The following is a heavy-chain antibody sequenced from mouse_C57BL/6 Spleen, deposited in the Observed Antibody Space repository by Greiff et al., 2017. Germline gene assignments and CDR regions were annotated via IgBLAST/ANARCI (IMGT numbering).Heavy chain of an antibody. CDR3: ARQETPYWYFDV. J-gene: IGHJ1*03. CDR1: GFTFSSYG. V-gene: IGHV5-6*01. CDR2: ISSGGNYT. Sequence: EVMLVESGGDLVKPGGSLKLSCAASGFTFSSYGMSWVRQTPDKRLEWVATISSGGNYTYYPDSVKGRFTISRDNAKNTLYLQMSSLKSEDTAMYYCARQETPYWYFDVWGTGTTVTVSS.